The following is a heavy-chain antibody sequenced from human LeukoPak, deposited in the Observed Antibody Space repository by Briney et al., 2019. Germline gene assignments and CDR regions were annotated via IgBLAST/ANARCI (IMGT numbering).Heavy chain of an antibody. J-gene: IGHJ3*02. CDR2: ISGSGGST. Sequence: GGSLRLSCAASGFIFSSYAMSWVRQAPGKGLEWVSAISGSGGSTYYADSVKGRFTISRDNSKNTLYLQMNRLRAEDTAVYYCAKDRMVRGVIWGQGTMVTVSS. D-gene: IGHD3-10*01. V-gene: IGHV3-23*01. CDR1: GFIFSSYA. CDR3: AKDRMVRGVI.